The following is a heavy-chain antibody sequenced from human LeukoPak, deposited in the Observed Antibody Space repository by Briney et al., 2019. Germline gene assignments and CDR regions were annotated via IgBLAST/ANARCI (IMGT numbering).Heavy chain of an antibody. CDR1: GGTFSSYA. D-gene: IGHD3-9*01. V-gene: IGHV1-69*13. J-gene: IGHJ4*02. Sequence: ASVKVSCKASGGTFSSYAISWVRQAPGQGLEWMGGIIPIFGTANYAQKFQGRVTITADESTSTAYMELSSLRSEDTAVYYCATTGPYQGYGYWGQGTLVTVSS. CDR2: IIPIFGTA. CDR3: ATTGPYQGYGY.